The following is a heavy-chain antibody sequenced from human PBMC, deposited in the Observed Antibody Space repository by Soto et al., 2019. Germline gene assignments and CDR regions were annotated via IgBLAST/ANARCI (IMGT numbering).Heavy chain of an antibody. J-gene: IGHJ1*01. CDR2: ISAYNGNT. Sequence: ASVKVFCKASGYTFTSYGISWVRQAPGQGLEWMGWISAYNGNTNYAQKLQGRVTMTTDTSTSTAYMELRSLRSDDTAVYYCARVPRGDYDYIWGSYYFQHWGQGTLVTVSS. CDR1: GYTFTSYG. D-gene: IGHD3-16*01. V-gene: IGHV1-18*01. CDR3: ARVPRGDYDYIWGSYYFQH.